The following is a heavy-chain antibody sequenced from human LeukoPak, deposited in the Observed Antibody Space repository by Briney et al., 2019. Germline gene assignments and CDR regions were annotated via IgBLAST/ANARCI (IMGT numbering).Heavy chain of an antibody. CDR3: ARRPVRMVRGVIIISSYYGMDV. J-gene: IGHJ6*02. CDR1: GFTFSSYG. V-gene: IGHV3-33*01. CDR2: IWYDGSNK. D-gene: IGHD3-10*01. Sequence: GGSLRLSCAASGFTFSSYGMHWVRQAPGKGLEWVAVIWYDGSNKYYADSVKGRFTISRDNSKNTLYLQMNSLRAEDTAVYYCARRPVRMVRGVIIISSYYGMDVWGQGTTVTVSS.